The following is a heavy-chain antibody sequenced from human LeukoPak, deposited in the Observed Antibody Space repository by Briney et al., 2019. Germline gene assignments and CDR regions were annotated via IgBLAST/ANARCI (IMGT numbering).Heavy chain of an antibody. CDR1: GYSFTTYW. CDR2: IYPGDSDT. V-gene: IGHV5-51*01. CDR3: ARRSGIAAGGTFSDY. Sequence: GESLKISCKGSGYSFTTYWIGWVRQMPGKGLEWMGIIYPGDSDTRYSPSVQGQVTISADKSISTAYLQWSSLKASDSAMYYCARRSGIAAGGTFSDYWGQGALVTVSS. J-gene: IGHJ4*02. D-gene: IGHD6-13*01.